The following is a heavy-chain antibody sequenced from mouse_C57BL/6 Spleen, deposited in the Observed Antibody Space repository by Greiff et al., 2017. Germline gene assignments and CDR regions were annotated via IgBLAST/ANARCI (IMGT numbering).Heavy chain of an antibody. CDR3: ARGDYGSSLGFDY. CDR2: IYPGDGDT. V-gene: IGHV1-80*01. Sequence: LQESGAELVKPGASVKISCKASGYAFSSYWMNWVKQRPGKGLEWIGQIYPGDGDTNYNGKFKGKATLTADKSSSTAYMQLSSLTSEDSAVYFCARGDYGSSLGFDYWGQGTTLTVSS. CDR1: GYAFSSYW. D-gene: IGHD1-1*01. J-gene: IGHJ2*01.